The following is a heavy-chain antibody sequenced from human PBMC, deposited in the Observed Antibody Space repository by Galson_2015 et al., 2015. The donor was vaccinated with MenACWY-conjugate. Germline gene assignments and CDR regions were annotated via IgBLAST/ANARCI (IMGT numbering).Heavy chain of an antibody. Sequence: SLRLSCAASGFTFSSYSMNWVRQAPGKGLEWVSSISSSSSYIYYADSVKGRLTISRDNAKNSLYLQMNSLRAEDTAVHYCARDSAGGYDSGFDYWGQGTLVTVSS. CDR1: GFTFSSYS. D-gene: IGHD5-12*01. V-gene: IGHV3-21*01. CDR2: ISSSSSYI. J-gene: IGHJ4*02. CDR3: ARDSAGGYDSGFDY.